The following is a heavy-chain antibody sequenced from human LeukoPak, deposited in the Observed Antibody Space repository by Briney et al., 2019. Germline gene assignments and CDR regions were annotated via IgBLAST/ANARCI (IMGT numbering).Heavy chain of an antibody. J-gene: IGHJ6*02. Sequence: PGGSLRLSCAASGFTFSSYSMNWVRQAPGKGLEWVSTISSTSSYTFYTDSVKGRFTISRDNAKNSLYLQMNSLRAEDTAVYYCASAPHGGNTYYYYGMDVWGQGTTVTVSS. CDR1: GFTFSSYS. CDR3: ASAPHGGNTYYYYGMDV. CDR2: ISSTSSYT. V-gene: IGHV3-21*04. D-gene: IGHD4-23*01.